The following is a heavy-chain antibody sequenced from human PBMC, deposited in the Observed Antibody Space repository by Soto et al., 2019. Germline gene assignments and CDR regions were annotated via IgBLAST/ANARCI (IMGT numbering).Heavy chain of an antibody. Sequence: QVQLQESGPGLVKPSGTLSLTCAVSSGSISSSNWWSWVRQPPGKGLEWIGEIYHSGSTNYNPSLKSRVTISVDKSTNQFSLKLSSVTAAHTAVYYCARGGVTADAFDIWGQGTMVTVSS. CDR1: SGSISSSNW. V-gene: IGHV4-4*02. D-gene: IGHD2-8*01. CDR3: ARGGVTADAFDI. CDR2: IYHSGST. J-gene: IGHJ3*02.